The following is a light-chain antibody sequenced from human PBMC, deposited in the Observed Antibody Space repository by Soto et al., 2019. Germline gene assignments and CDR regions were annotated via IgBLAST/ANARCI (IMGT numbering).Light chain of an antibody. CDR3: SSYTSSSTVI. V-gene: IGLV2-14*01. J-gene: IGLJ2*01. CDR1: SSDVGPYNF. CDR2: DVS. Sequence: QSALTQPASVSGSPGQSITISCTGNSSDVGPYNFVSWHQQHPGKAPKLMIFDVSNRPSGVSNRFSGSKSGNTASLTISGLQAEDEADYYCSSYTSSSTVIFGGGTKLTVL.